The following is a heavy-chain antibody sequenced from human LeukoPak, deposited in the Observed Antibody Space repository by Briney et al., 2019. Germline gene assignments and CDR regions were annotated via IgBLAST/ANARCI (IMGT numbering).Heavy chain of an antibody. CDR1: GGSISSYY. Sequence: SETLSLTCTVSGGSISSYYWSWIRQPAGKGLEWIGRIYASGSTNYNPSLKSRVTMSVDTSKNQFSLKLSSVTAADTAVYYCARDLASSGGYDAFDIWGQGTMVTVSS. D-gene: IGHD2-15*01. V-gene: IGHV4-4*07. CDR2: IYASGST. J-gene: IGHJ3*02. CDR3: ARDLASSGGYDAFDI.